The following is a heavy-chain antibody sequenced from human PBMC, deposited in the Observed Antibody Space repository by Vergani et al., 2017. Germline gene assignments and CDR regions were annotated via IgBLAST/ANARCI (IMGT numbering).Heavy chain of an antibody. V-gene: IGHV4-39*07. CDR3: ARDRVGITFGGVIGYIDY. D-gene: IGHD3-16*02. CDR2: IYYSGST. CDR1: GGSISSYY. J-gene: IGHJ4*02. Sequence: QVQLQESGPGLVKPSETLSLTCTVSGGSISSYYWGWIRQPPGKGLEWIGSIYYSGSTYYNPSLKSRVTISVDTSKNQFSLKLSSVTAADTAVYYCARDRVGITFGGVIGYIDYWGQGTLVTVSS.